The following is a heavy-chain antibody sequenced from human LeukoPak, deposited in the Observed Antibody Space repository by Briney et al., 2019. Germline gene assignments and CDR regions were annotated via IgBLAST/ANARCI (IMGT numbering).Heavy chain of an antibody. J-gene: IGHJ4*02. CDR3: ARVANGYFDY. Sequence: GGSLRLSCAASGFTFSDHYMDWVRQAPGKGLEWVGRTRNKANSYTTEYAASVKGRFTISRDDSKNSLYLQMNSLKTEDTAVYYCARVANGYFDYWGQGTLVTVSS. V-gene: IGHV3-72*01. D-gene: IGHD2-8*01. CDR1: GFTFSDHY. CDR2: TRNKANSYTT.